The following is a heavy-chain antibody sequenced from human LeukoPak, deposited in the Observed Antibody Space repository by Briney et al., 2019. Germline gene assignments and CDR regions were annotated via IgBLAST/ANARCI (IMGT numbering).Heavy chain of an antibody. CDR3: TRGGTDCSSTACRPHF. V-gene: IGHV5-51*01. D-gene: IGHD2-2*01. J-gene: IGHJ4*02. CDR2: IYPGDSEI. Sequence: GESLKISFKASGYRFTSYWIAWVRQMPGKGLEWMGIIYPGDSEIRYNPSLQGQVTISADKSTNTAYLQWSSLKASDSAIYYCTRGGTDCSSTACRPHFWGQGTLVTVSS. CDR1: GYRFTSYW.